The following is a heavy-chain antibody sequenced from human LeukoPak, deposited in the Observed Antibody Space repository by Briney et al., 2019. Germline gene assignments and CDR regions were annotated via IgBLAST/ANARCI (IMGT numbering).Heavy chain of an antibody. Sequence: ASVNVSCKASGYTFTGYYMYWVRQAPGQGLEWMGRINPNSGGTDYAQKFQGRVTMTRDTSISTAHMELSRLRSDDTAVYYCARDALVIYDSSGYYLWGQGTLVTVSS. J-gene: IGHJ4*02. V-gene: IGHV1-2*06. CDR1: GYTFTGYY. D-gene: IGHD3-22*01. CDR2: INPNSGGT. CDR3: ARDALVIYDSSGYYL.